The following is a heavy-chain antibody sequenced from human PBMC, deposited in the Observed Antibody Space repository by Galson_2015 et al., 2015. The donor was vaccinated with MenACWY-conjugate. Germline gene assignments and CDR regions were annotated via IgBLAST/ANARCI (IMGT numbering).Heavy chain of an antibody. CDR1: GGTFSSYT. D-gene: IGHD1-26*01. Sequence: QSGAEVKKPGASVTVSCKASGGTFSSYTISWVRQAPGQGLEWMGRIIPILGIANYAQKFQGRVTITADKSTSTAYMELSSLRSEDTAVYYCAASIVGATTSWFDPWGQGTLVTVSS. J-gene: IGHJ5*02. V-gene: IGHV1-69*02. CDR2: IIPILGIA. CDR3: AASIVGATTSWFDP.